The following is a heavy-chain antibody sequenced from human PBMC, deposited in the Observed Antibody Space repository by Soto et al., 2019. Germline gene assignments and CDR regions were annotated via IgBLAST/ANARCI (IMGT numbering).Heavy chain of an antibody. CDR3: ARSALTYYDFWSGSAPFDP. V-gene: IGHV3-48*03. J-gene: IGHJ5*02. D-gene: IGHD3-3*01. CDR1: GFTFSSYE. Sequence: GGSLRLSCAASGFTFSSYEMNWVRQAPGKGLEWASYISSSGSTIYYADSVKGRFTISRDNAKNSLYLQMNSLRAEDTAVYYCARSALTYYDFWSGSAPFDPWGQGTLVTVSS. CDR2: ISSSGSTI.